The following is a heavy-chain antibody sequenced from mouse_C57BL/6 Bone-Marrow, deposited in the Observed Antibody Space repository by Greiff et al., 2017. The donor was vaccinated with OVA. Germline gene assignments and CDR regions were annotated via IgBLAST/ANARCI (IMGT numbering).Heavy chain of an antibody. Sequence: QVQLKQSGPELVKPGASVKISCKASGYAFSSSWMNWVKQRPGKGLEWIGRIYPGDGDTNYNGKFKGKATLTADKSSSTAYMQLSSLTSEDSAVYFCARRGAQALFDYWGQGTTLTVSS. CDR1: GYAFSSSW. CDR3: ARRGAQALFDY. V-gene: IGHV1-82*01. CDR2: IYPGDGDT. D-gene: IGHD3-2*02. J-gene: IGHJ2*01.